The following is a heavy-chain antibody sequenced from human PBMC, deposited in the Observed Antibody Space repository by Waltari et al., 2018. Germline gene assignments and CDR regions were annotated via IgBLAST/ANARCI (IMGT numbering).Heavy chain of an antibody. CDR2: IYTSGST. V-gene: IGHV4-61*02. CDR1: GGSISSGSYY. D-gene: IGHD3-10*01. J-gene: IGHJ6*02. CDR3: ARAPVGEGSHYYYYYGMDV. Sequence: QVQLQESGPGLVKPSQTLSLTCTVSGGSISSGSYYWSWIRQPAGKGLEWIGRIYTSGSTNYTPSLKSRVTISVDTSKNQFSLKLSSVTAADTAVYYCARAPVGEGSHYYYYYGMDVWGQGTTVTVSS.